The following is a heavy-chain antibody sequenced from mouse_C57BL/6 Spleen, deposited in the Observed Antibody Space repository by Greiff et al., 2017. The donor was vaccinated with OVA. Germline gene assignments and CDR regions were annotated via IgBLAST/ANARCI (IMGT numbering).Heavy chain of an antibody. D-gene: IGHD1-1*01. Sequence: EVHLVESGGGLVQPGGSLKLSCAASGFTFSDYYMYWVRQTPEKRLEWVAYISNGGGSTYYPDTVKGRFTISRDNAKNTLYLQMSRLKSEDTAMYYCARRENYYGSSWDYYAMDYWGQGTSVTVSS. CDR2: ISNGGGST. V-gene: IGHV5-12*01. CDR3: ARRENYYGSSWDYYAMDY. CDR1: GFTFSDYY. J-gene: IGHJ4*01.